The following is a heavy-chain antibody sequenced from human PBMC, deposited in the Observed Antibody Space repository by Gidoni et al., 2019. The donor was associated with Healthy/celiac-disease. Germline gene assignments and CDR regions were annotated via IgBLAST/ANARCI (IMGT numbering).Heavy chain of an antibody. CDR1: GFTVSSNY. CDR2: ISSGGST. CDR3: ARADVVVAATRIFHYYYGMDV. D-gene: IGHD2-15*01. V-gene: IGHV3-53*01. Sequence: EVQLVESGGGLIQPGGSLRLSCAASGFTVSSNYMSWVRQAPGKGLEWVSVISSGGSTYYADSVKGRFTISRDNSKNTLYLQMNSLRAEDTAVYYCARADVVVAATRIFHYYYGMDVWGQGTTVTVSS. J-gene: IGHJ6*02.